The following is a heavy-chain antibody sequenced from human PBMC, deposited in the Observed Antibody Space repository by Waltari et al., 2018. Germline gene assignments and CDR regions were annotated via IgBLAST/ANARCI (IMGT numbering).Heavy chain of an antibody. J-gene: IGHJ4*02. Sequence: QVQLQESGPGLVKPSETLSLTCAVSGYSISSGYYWGWIRQPPGKGLEWIGSIYHSGTTYYNPSLKSRVTISVDTSKNQFSLKLSSLTAADTAVYYCARVVLSLRGGPRDYFDYWGQGTLVTVSS. CDR1: GYSISSGYY. V-gene: IGHV4-38-2*01. CDR3: ARVVLSLRGGPRDYFDY. CDR2: IYHSGTT. D-gene: IGHD3-16*01.